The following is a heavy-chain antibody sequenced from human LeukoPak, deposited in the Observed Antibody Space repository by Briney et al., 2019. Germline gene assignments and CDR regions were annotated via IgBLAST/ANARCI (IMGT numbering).Heavy chain of an antibody. V-gene: IGHV3-7*01. Sequence: QSGGSLRLSCEASGFTLSTYWMNWVRQVPGKGLDWVANINPDGSGKRYVDSVKDRFTIARDNADNSLSLQMNSLRAEDTAVYYCASWGAGGNSWGQGTLVTVSS. CDR2: INPDGSGK. J-gene: IGHJ4*02. CDR1: GFTLSTYW. CDR3: ASWGAGGNS. D-gene: IGHD3-16*01.